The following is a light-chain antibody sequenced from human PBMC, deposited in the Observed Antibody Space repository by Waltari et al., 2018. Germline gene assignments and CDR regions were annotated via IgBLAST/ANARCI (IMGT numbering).Light chain of an antibody. CDR1: HNISTR. V-gene: IGKV1-39*01. CDR2: DAT. CDR3: QQSRNIPYT. J-gene: IGKJ2*01. Sequence: DIQMTQSPSSLSASVGARVPITARASHNISTRFNWYQQKPGKAPKLLIYDATTLQSGVPSRFSGSGSGTDFTLTIGSLQPEDFATYYCQQSRNIPYTFGQGTKLDIK.